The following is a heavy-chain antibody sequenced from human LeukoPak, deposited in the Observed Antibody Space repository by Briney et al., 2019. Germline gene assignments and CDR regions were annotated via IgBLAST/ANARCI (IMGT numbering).Heavy chain of an antibody. Sequence: GGSLRLSCAASGFTFTDYAMSWVRQAPEKGLEWLSTISDNGGETYYADSVKGRFAISRDNSKNTLFLQMNSLRAEDSAVYYCATDRERDPSVYYLVGGQGTLITVSS. CDR3: ATDRERDPSVYYLV. CDR1: GFTFTDYA. V-gene: IGHV3-23*01. J-gene: IGHJ4*02. D-gene: IGHD3-22*01. CDR2: ISDNGGET.